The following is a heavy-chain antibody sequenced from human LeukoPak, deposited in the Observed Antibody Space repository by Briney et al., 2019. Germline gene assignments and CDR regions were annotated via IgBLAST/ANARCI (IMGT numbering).Heavy chain of an antibody. V-gene: IGHV3-7*01. CDR3: ARYHGGYFAY. CDR2: IKQDGIEK. D-gene: IGHD2-15*01. Sequence: GGAPRLSCAASVFTFRVSWMSCVRQAPGKGLEWVAKIKQDGIEKYYVDSVKGRFTISRDNDNNSMYLQINSLRAEDTAVYYCARYHGGYFAYWGQGTLVTVSS. CDR1: VFTFRVSW. J-gene: IGHJ4*02.